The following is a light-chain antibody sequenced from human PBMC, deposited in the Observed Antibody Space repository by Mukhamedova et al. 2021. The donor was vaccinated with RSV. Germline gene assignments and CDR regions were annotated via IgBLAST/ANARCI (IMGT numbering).Light chain of an antibody. J-gene: IGKJ1*01. Sequence: ASQNIERWLAWYQQKPGQAPKVLMYKASHLPSGVPSRLSGRGSGSEFTLIISSLQPYDFATYYCQQYNVYLRTFGQGTKVEMK. CDR2: KAS. CDR1: QNIERW. CDR3: QQYNVYLRT. V-gene: IGKV1-5*03.